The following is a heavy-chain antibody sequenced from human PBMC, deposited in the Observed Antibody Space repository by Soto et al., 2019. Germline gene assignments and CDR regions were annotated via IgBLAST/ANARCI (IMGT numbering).Heavy chain of an antibody. D-gene: IGHD3-10*01. CDR1: GFSLSTSGVG. V-gene: IGHV2-5*02. CDR3: AHRTYYSSGRQLDY. J-gene: IGHJ4*02. CDR2: IYGDDEK. Sequence: QITLKESGPTLVKPTQTLTLTCTFSGFSLSTSGVGVAWIRQPPGKALEWLAVIYGDDEKRYSPSLRSRLTVTKDTSKNQVVLTMTNMDPVDTATYYCAHRTYYSSGRQLDYWGQGTLVTVSS.